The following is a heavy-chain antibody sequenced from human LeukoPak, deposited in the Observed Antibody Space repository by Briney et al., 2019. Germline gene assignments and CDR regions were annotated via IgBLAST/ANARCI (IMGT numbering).Heavy chain of an antibody. CDR1: GYSISSGYY. CDR2: IYYSGST. V-gene: IGHV4-38-2*02. J-gene: IGHJ5*02. CDR3: ARVPDGDNWFDP. Sequence: SSETLSLTCTVSGYSISSGYYWGWIRQPPGKGLEWIGHIYYSGSTNYNPSLKSRVTISVDTSKNQLSLKLSSVTAADTAVYYCARVPDGDNWFDPWGQGTLVTVSS. D-gene: IGHD3-3*01.